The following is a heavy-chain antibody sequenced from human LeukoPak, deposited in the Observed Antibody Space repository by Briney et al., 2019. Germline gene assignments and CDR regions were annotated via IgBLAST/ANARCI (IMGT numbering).Heavy chain of an antibody. V-gene: IGHV3-48*03. J-gene: IGHJ4*02. D-gene: IGHD6-19*01. CDR1: GFAFSSYE. Sequence: GGSLRLSCVASGFAFSSYEMSWIRQAPGKGLEWVSFISGDGRAIHYADSVKGRFTISADNARNSVFLQMNSLRAEDTAVYYCATSLSGWFGPSAYYCGQGTLVTASS. CDR3: ATSLSGWFGPSAYY. CDR2: ISGDGRAI.